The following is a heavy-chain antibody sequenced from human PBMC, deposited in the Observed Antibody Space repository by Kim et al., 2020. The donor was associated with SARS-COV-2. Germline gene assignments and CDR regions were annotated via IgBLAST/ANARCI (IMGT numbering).Heavy chain of an antibody. CDR2: ISYDGNNK. J-gene: IGHJ3*02. CDR1: GFVFSGYA. CDR3: ARDDAFDI. Sequence: GGSLRLSCAASGFVFSGYAMHWVRQAPGKGLEWVAFISYDGNNKYYADSVKGRFTISRDNSNNTLYVQMNSLRPEDAAVYYCARDDAFDIWGQGTMVTVSS. V-gene: IGHV3-30-3*01.